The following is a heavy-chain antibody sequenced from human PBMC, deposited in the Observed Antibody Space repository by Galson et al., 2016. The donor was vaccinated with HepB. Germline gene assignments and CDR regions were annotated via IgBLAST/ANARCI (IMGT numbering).Heavy chain of an antibody. CDR2: INPNSGGT. V-gene: IGHV1-2*04. J-gene: IGHJ3*02. Sequence: SVKVSCKASGYTFTGYYIHWVRQTPGRGLEWMGSINPNSGGTTYAQDFQGWVTMTRDTSISTAYLELTRLKSDDTAVYYCAIGEDSTVLLIWGQGTTVTVSS. CDR3: AIGEDSTVLLI. D-gene: IGHD3-10*01. CDR1: GYTFTGYY.